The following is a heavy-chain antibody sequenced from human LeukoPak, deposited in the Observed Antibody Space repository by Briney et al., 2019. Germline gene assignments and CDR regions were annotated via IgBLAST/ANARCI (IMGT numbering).Heavy chain of an antibody. D-gene: IGHD2-2*01. V-gene: IGHV4-39*02. CDR2: IFYSGNT. CDR1: GGSIGSSSYS. J-gene: IGHJ4*02. Sequence: SETLSLTCTVSGGSIGSSSYSWGWIRQPPGKGLEWIGTIFYSGNTYYNPSLKSRVTISVDTSKNQFSLRLSSGTAADTAVYYCAREASTSFDYWGQGTLVTVSS. CDR3: AREASTSFDY.